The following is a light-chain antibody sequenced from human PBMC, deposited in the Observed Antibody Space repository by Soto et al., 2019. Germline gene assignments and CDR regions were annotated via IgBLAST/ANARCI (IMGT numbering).Light chain of an antibody. V-gene: IGKV1-5*01. CDR3: QQYNSYPYT. CDR1: QSISSW. Sequence: DIQMTQSPSTLSASVGDRVTITCRASQSISSWLAWYQQKPGKAPKLLIYDASSLESGVPSRFSGSGSGTAFTLTISRLQPDDFATYYCQQYNSYPYTFGQGTKLEIK. CDR2: DAS. J-gene: IGKJ2*01.